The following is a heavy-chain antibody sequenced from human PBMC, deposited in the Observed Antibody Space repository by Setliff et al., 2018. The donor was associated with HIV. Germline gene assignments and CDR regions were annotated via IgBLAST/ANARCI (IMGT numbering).Heavy chain of an antibody. J-gene: IGHJ4*02. CDR3: ARGRASGSANSG. V-gene: IGHV1-8*01. CDR2: LNPNSHNT. Sequence: ASVKVSCKPSEYSFTSYDINWVRQATGQGLEWMGWLNPNSHNTGYAQKFQGRVTMTRDTSTSTVYMELTSLRSDDTAVYYCARGRASGSANSGWGQGTLVTVSS. CDR1: EYSFTSYD. D-gene: IGHD7-27*01.